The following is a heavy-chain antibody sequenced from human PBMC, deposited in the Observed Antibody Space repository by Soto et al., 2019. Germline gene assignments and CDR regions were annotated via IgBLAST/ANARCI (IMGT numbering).Heavy chain of an antibody. J-gene: IGHJ6*02. D-gene: IGHD3-22*01. CDR1: GFTFSSYG. V-gene: IGHV3-33*01. Sequence: PGGSLRLSCAASGFTFSSYGMHWVRQAPGKGLEWVAVIWYDGSNKYYADSVKGRFTISRDNSKNTLYLQMNSLRAEDTAVYYCAREGNYYDSSGYFGYYYGMDVWGQGT. CDR3: AREGNYYDSSGYFGYYYGMDV. CDR2: IWYDGSNK.